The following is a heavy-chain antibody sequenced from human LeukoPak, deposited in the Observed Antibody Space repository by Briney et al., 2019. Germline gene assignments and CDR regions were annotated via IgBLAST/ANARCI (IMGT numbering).Heavy chain of an antibody. V-gene: IGHV3-20*04. CDR1: GFTFDDYG. CDR3: ARGDCSSTSCYTFLDY. J-gene: IGHJ4*02. CDR2: INWNGDST. D-gene: IGHD2-2*02. Sequence: PGGSLRLSCAASGFTFDDYGMSWVRRAPGKGLEWVSGINWNGDSTGYADSMKGRFTISRDNAKNSLYLQMNSLRAEDTALYYCARGDCSSTSCYTFLDYWGQGTLVTVSS.